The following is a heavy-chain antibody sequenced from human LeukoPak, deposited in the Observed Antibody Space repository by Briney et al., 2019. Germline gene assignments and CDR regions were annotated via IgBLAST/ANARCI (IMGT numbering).Heavy chain of an antibody. Sequence: SETLSLTCGVSGVSIRSGGYSWSWIRQPPGKGLEWIGYIYYSGTTYCNPSLKSRLTMSVDTSKNQFSLKLSSVTAADTAIYYCARIKWSIGANWFDPWGQGTLVTVSS. D-gene: IGHD6-13*01. J-gene: IGHJ5*02. CDR3: ARIKWSIGANWFDP. CDR1: GVSIRSGGYS. CDR2: IYYSGTT. V-gene: IGHV4-30-4*07.